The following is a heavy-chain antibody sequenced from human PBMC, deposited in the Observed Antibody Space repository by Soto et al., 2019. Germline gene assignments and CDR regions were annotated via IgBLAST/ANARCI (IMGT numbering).Heavy chain of an antibody. CDR2: IYHSGST. D-gene: IGHD6-13*01. CDR3: ARDSAAASFGWFDP. J-gene: IGHJ5*02. V-gene: IGHV4-30-2*01. Sequence: SETLSLTCAVSGGSISSGGYSWSWIRQPPGKGLEWIGYIYHSGSTYYNPSLKSRVTISVDTSKNQFSLKLSSVTAADTAVYYCARDSAAASFGWFDPWGQGTLVTVSS. CDR1: GGSISSGGYS.